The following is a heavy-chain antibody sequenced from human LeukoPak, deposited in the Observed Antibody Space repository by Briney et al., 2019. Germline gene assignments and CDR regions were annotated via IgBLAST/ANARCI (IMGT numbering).Heavy chain of an antibody. CDR2: INPNSGDT. J-gene: IGHJ4*02. CDR1: GYTFTGYY. Sequence: GASVKVSCKASGYTFTGYYMQWVRQAPGQGLEWMGWINPNSGDTNYAQKFQGRVTMTRDTSISTAYMELSRLRSDGTAVYYCAPSGSYRSTDYYFDYWGQGTLVTVSS. V-gene: IGHV1-2*02. CDR3: APSGSYRSTDYYFDY. D-gene: IGHD1-26*01.